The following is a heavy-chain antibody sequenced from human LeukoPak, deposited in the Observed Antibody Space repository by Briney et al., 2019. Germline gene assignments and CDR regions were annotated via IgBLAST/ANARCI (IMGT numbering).Heavy chain of an antibody. CDR2: IQYRGSS. CDR3: GRTKQPVNTGYFLS. J-gene: IGHJ5*02. Sequence: SETLSLTCTVSGDSITTSSPFWGWIRQTPGKDLEWIGSIQYRGSSDTNPSLWTQVTVSVDTPKNQFTLNLISVTAADTAAYNCGRTKQPVNTGYFLSWGQGPVVSVS. D-gene: IGHD2/OR15-2a*01. V-gene: IGHV4-39*01. CDR1: GDSITTSSPF.